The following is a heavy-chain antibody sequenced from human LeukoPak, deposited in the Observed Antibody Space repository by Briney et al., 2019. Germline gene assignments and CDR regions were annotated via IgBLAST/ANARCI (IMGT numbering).Heavy chain of an antibody. D-gene: IGHD2-2*01. CDR3: LGYCSTASCLSDV. CDR1: GGSISSGGYY. CDR2: IQTSGST. Sequence: SQTLSLTCTVSGGSISSGGYYWSWIRQPAGKGLEWIGRIQTSGSTNYNPSLRSRVTISVDTPKNQFSLKVSSVTAADTAVCYCLGYCSTASCLSDVWGQGSTVTVSS. V-gene: IGHV4-61*02. J-gene: IGHJ6*02.